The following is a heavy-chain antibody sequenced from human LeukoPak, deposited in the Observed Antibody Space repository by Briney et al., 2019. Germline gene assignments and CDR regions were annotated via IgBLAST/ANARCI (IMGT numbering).Heavy chain of an antibody. CDR1: GGSFSGYY. CDR2: INHSGST. Sequence: SETLSLTCAVYGGSFSGYYWSWIRQPPGKGLEWIGEINHSGSTNYSPSLKSRVTISVDTSKNQFSLKLSSVTAADTAVYYCARGRHYYGSGSYYWWGQGTLVTVSS. D-gene: IGHD3-10*01. CDR3: ARGRHYYGSGSYYW. V-gene: IGHV4-34*01. J-gene: IGHJ4*02.